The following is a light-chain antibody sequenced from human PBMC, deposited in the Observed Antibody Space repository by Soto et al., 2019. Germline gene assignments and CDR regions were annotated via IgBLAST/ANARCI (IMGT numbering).Light chain of an antibody. CDR2: EVN. CDR3: SSYTSSSTPYV. Sequence: QSVLTQPPSASGSPGQSVTISCSGTSSDIGDYDYVSWYQQHPGKVPKLIISEVNMRPSGVPDRFSASKSGNTASLTVSGLQAEDEADYYCSSYTSSSTPYVFGTGTKVTVL. V-gene: IGLV2-8*01. J-gene: IGLJ1*01. CDR1: SSDIGDYDY.